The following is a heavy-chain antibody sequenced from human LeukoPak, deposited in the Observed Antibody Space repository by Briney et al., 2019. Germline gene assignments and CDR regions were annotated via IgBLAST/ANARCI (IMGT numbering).Heavy chain of an antibody. CDR2: INAGNGNT. V-gene: IGHV1-3*01. Sequence: GASVKVSCKASGYTFTSYAMHWVRQAPGQRLEWMGWINAGNGNTKYSQKFQGRVTITRDTSASTAYMELSSLRSEDTAVYYCARDFAVTTQKYYYYYGMDVWGQGTTATVSS. CDR3: ARDFAVTTQKYYYYYGMDV. J-gene: IGHJ6*02. D-gene: IGHD4-11*01. CDR1: GYTFTSYA.